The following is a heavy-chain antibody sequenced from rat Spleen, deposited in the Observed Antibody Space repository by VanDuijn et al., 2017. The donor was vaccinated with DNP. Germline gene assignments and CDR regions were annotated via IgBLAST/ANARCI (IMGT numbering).Heavy chain of an antibody. CDR3: TTRNPYYGYNYVLFDY. D-gene: IGHD1-9*01. CDR2: ISYEGGST. CDR1: GFTFSDYY. V-gene: IGHV5-20*01. J-gene: IGHJ2*01. Sequence: EVQLVESGGGLVQPGRSLKLSCAASGFTFSDYYMAWVRQAPTKGLEWVASISYEGGSTYYRDSVKGRFTISRDNAKSSLYLQMDSLRSEDTATYYCTTRNPYYGYNYVLFDYWGQGVMVTVSS.